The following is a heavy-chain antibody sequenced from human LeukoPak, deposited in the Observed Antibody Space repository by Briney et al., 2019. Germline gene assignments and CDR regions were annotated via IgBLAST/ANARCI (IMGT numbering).Heavy chain of an antibody. CDR2: IYWDDDK. CDR1: GFSLTTSGVG. Sequence: SGPTLVNPTQTLTLTCTFSGFSLTTSGVGVGWIRQPPGKALEWLAFIYWDDDKRYRPSLKSRLTISKDTSKNQVVLTMTDMDLVDTATCYCVHGRYGGNLAYWGQGTRVTVSS. D-gene: IGHD5-12*01. J-gene: IGHJ4*02. V-gene: IGHV2-5*02. CDR3: VHGRYGGNLAY.